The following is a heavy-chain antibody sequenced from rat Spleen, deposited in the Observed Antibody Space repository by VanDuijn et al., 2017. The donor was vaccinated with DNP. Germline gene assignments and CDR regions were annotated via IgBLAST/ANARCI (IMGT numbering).Heavy chain of an antibody. CDR2: IGSPAYAP. Sequence: EVQLVESGGGLVQPGRSLKLSCEASGFTFSAYYMAWVRQAPAKGLEWVAYIGSPAYAPYYADSVKGRFTISRDNAKSTLYLQMNSLRSEDMATYYCVRWNSGHFDYWGQGVMVTVSS. V-gene: IGHV5-22*01. CDR3: VRWNSGHFDY. D-gene: IGHD4-3*01. CDR1: GFTFSAYY. J-gene: IGHJ2*01.